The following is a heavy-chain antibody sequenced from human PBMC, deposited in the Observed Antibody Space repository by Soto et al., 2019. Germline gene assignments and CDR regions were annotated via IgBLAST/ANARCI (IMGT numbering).Heavy chain of an antibody. Sequence: GASVKVSCKASGYNFADYALHWLRQAPGQGLEWMGWISAGNGNTKYSQEFQGTATITRDTSASTVYMELSSLRSGDTAVYFCAREVSGYKRRRYDSWGQGTLVTVSS. V-gene: IGHV1-3*01. CDR1: GYNFADYA. CDR3: AREVSGYKRRRYDS. CDR2: ISAGNGNT. J-gene: IGHJ4*02. D-gene: IGHD3-22*01.